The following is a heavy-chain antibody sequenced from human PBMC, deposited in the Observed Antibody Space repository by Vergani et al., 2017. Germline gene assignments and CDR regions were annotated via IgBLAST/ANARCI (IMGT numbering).Heavy chain of an antibody. Sequence: QVQLVESGGGVVQPGRSLRLSCAASGFTFSSYGMHWVRQAPGKGLEWVAVIWYDGSNKYYADSVKGRFTNSRDNSKNTLYLQMNSLRAEDTAVYYCARDRLSAFDYWGQGTLVTVSS. J-gene: IGHJ4*02. CDR3: ARDRLSAFDY. CDR1: GFTFSSYG. V-gene: IGHV3-33*01. CDR2: IWYDGSNK.